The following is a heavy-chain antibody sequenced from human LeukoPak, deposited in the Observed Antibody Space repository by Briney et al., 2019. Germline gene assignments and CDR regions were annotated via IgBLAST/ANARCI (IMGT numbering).Heavy chain of an antibody. Sequence: SETLSLTCTVSGGSINTYCWSWIRQPPGKGLEWIGYIYYSGITNFYACSKSRVPILVDTSNNEFALKLISVTAADTAVYYCARHNYYDSSGYSFIDYWGQGTLVTVSS. J-gene: IGHJ4*02. D-gene: IGHD3-22*01. CDR2: IYYSGIT. V-gene: IGHV4-59*08. CDR3: ARHNYYDSSGYSFIDY. CDR1: GGSINTYC.